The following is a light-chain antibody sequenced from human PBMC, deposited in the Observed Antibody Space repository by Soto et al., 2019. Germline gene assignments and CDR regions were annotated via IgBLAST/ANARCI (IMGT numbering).Light chain of an antibody. CDR3: QQRSNWPPIT. Sequence: EIVLTQSPATLTLSPGERATLTCRASQSVKTFLVWYPQRPGQAPRLLIHEAPHRADGIPARFSGSGFGTDLTLTISSLEPEDAAVYDCQQRSNWPPITFGQGTRLEIK. J-gene: IGKJ5*01. V-gene: IGKV3-11*01. CDR1: QSVKTF. CDR2: EAP.